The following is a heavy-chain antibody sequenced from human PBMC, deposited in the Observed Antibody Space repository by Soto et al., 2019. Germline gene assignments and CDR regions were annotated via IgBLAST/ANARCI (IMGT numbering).Heavy chain of an antibody. J-gene: IGHJ6*02. Sequence: GGFLSLSCAASGFTFSSYSMNWVRQAPGKGLEWVSSISSSSSYIYYADSVKGRFTISRDNAKNSLYLQMNSLRAEDTAVYYCARDGDFGSWYTYYYGMDVWGQGTTVTVSS. V-gene: IGHV3-21*01. CDR1: GFTFSSYS. CDR3: ARDGDFGSWYTYYYGMDV. CDR2: ISSSSSYI. D-gene: IGHD6-13*01.